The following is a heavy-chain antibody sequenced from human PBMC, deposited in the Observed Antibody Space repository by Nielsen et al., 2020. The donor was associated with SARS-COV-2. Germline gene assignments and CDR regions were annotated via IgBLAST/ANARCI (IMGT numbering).Heavy chain of an antibody. V-gene: IGHV4-34*01. D-gene: IGHD6-13*01. J-gene: IGHJ5*02. CDR3: ARGVSLGHSSNWYISGDWFDP. CDR2: INHSGST. Sequence: WIRQPPGKGLEWIGEINHSGSTNYNPSLKSRDTISVDTSKNQFSLKLSSVTAADTAVYYCARGVSLGHSSNWYISGDWFDPWGQETLVTVSS.